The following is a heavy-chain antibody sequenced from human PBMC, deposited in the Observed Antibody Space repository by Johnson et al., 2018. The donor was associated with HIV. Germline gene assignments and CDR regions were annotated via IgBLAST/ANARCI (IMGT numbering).Heavy chain of an antibody. Sequence: QVRLVESGGGVVQPGGSLRLSCAGSGFTFSSYGMHWVRQAPGKGLEWVSFIRYDGSNKYYSDSVKGRFTISREHSKNTLYLQMNSLRPEDTAVYYCAREGGVHCTGGVCYLSTDAFDFWGQGTMVTVSS. D-gene: IGHD2-8*02. CDR2: IRYDGSNK. CDR1: GFTFSSYG. CDR3: AREGGVHCTGGVCYLSTDAFDF. J-gene: IGHJ3*01. V-gene: IGHV3-30*02.